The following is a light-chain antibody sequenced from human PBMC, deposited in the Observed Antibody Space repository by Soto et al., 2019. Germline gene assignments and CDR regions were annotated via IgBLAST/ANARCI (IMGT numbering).Light chain of an antibody. V-gene: IGKV3D-7*01. CDR1: QSVRNY. Sequence: PGDRVTLSCRASQSVRNYSTCYQQRPGQATRLVIYDASTRATGIPVRFSGSGSGTDFTLSISSLQPEDFAGYSSQQEYKFLTFGPGTKVDIK. J-gene: IGKJ3*01. CDR3: QQEYKFLT. CDR2: DAS.